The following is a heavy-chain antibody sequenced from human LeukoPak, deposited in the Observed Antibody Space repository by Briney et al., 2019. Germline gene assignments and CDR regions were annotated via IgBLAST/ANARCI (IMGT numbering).Heavy chain of an antibody. CDR2: ISSSSTYI. CDR3: ASGRLSSSWPPLYYFDY. V-gene: IGHV3-21*01. Sequence: GGSLRLSCAASGFTFSSYSMNWVRQAPGEGLEWVSSISSSSTYIYYADSVKGRFTISRDNAKNSLYLQMNSRRAEDTAVYYCASGRLSSSWPPLYYFDYWGQGTLVTVSS. D-gene: IGHD6-13*01. CDR1: GFTFSSYS. J-gene: IGHJ4*02.